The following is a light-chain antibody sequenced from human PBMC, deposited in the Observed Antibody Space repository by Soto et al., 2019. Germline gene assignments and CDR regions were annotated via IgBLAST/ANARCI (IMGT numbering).Light chain of an antibody. Sequence: EIVLTQSPVTLSLSPVERASLSCRASQSIASHLAWYQQKPGQAPRLLIHDASSRATGIPARFSGSGSGTDFTLTISRLEPEDFAVYYCQQYGSSPITFGQGTRLEIK. CDR3: QQYGSSPIT. CDR1: QSIASH. V-gene: IGKV3-20*01. CDR2: DAS. J-gene: IGKJ5*01.